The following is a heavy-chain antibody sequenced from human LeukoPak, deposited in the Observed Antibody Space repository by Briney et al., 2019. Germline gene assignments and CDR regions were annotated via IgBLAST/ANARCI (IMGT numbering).Heavy chain of an antibody. Sequence: ASVNPSCKASGYTFTSYVINGVRQAAGHGLKWMGWMNANRGNTGYGQKFQGRVTMTRNTSISTAYMELSSLRCEDAAVYYCARGPRQLLLWFDPWGQGTLVTVSS. CDR2: MNANRGNT. D-gene: IGHD2-2*01. J-gene: IGHJ5*02. V-gene: IGHV1-8*02. CDR3: ARGPRQLLLWFDP. CDR1: GYTFTSYV.